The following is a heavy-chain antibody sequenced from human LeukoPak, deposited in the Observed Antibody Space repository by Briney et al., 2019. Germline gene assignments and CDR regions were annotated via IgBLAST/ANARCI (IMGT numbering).Heavy chain of an antibody. CDR1: GGTFSSYA. D-gene: IGHD3-3*01. V-gene: IGHV1-69*01. CDR2: IIPIFGTA. Sequence: SSVKVSCKASGGTFSSYAISWVRPAHGQGLEGMGGIIPIFGTANYAQKFQGRVTITADESTSTAYMELSSLRSEDTAVYYCARVVSGRYYFDYWGQGTLVTVSS. J-gene: IGHJ4*02. CDR3: ARVVSGRYYFDY.